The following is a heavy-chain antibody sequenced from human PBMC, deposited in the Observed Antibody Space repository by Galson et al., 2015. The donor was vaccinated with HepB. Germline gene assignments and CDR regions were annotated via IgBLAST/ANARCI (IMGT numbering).Heavy chain of an antibody. J-gene: IGHJ3*02. D-gene: IGHD1-26*01. Sequence: SLRLSCAASGFTFSSYAMHWVRQAPGKGLEWVAVISYDGSNKYYADSVKGRFTISRDNSKNTLYLQMNSLRAEDTAVYYCARDRNGWAYIGNAFDIWGQGTMVTVSS. CDR1: GFTFSSYA. CDR2: ISYDGSNK. V-gene: IGHV3-30-3*01. CDR3: ARDRNGWAYIGNAFDI.